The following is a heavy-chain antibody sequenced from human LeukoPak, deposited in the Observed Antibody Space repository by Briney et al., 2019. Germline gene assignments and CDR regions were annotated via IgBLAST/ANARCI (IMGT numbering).Heavy chain of an antibody. J-gene: IGHJ4*02. CDR1: GGSISGYY. CDR3: ARSTDSLAQLWFGFDY. V-gene: IGHV4-59*08. D-gene: IGHD5-18*01. Sequence: SETLSLTCTVSGGSISGYYWNWIRQPPGKGLEWIGYVHYGGSTNYNPSLKSRITISVDTSKNQFSLKVNSVTAADTAVDYCARSTDSLAQLWFGFDYWGQGTLATVSS. CDR2: VHYGGST.